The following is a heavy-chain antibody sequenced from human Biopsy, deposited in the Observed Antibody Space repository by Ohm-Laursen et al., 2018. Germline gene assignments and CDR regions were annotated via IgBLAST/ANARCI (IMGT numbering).Heavy chain of an antibody. CDR1: DFPLSSGAFY. CDR2: IYYSGTT. CDR3: ARHPTGFWFDP. J-gene: IGHJ5*02. Sequence: TLSLTWRVSDFPLSSGAFYWSWIRQRPGKGLEWIGYIYYSGTTSFNPSLKSRVTISVDTSTNQFSLKVSSVTAADTALYFCARHPTGFWFDPWGHGTLVTVSS. V-gene: IGHV4-30-4*01.